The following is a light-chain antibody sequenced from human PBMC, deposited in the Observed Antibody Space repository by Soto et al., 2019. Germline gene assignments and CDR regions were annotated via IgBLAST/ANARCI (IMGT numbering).Light chain of an antibody. Sequence: EIVMTQSPATLSVSPGERATHSCRASQSVRRKLAWYQQKPGQAPRLLIYEASTRAPGVPARFSGSGSGTEFTLTISSLQSEDFAVYSYQHYNNWTAFGQGTKVEIK. CDR2: EAS. CDR3: QHYNNWTA. CDR1: QSVRRK. V-gene: IGKV3-15*01. J-gene: IGKJ1*01.